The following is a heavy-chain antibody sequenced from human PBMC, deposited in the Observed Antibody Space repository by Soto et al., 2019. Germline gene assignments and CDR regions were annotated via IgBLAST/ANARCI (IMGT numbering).Heavy chain of an antibody. Sequence: LRLSCAASGFTFNTYWMSWVRQAPGKGLEWVANIKPDGSEKWYVDSVKGRFTISRDNAKNSLYLQMNSLRAEDTAVYFCARGDYYDTSGPFSDASDIWGQGTMVTVSS. CDR3: ARGDYYDTSGPFSDASDI. CDR1: GFTFNTYW. J-gene: IGHJ3*02. CDR2: IKPDGSEK. V-gene: IGHV3-7*04. D-gene: IGHD3-22*01.